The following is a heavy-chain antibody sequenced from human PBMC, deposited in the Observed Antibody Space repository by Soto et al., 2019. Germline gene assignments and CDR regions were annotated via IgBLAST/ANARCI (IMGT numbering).Heavy chain of an antibody. CDR1: GGSFSGYY. V-gene: IGHV4-34*01. J-gene: IGHJ4*02. D-gene: IGHD4-17*01. CDR2: INYTGTT. CDR3: ARDTVLTGMFDF. Sequence: SETLSLTCAVYGGSFSGYYWSWIRQPPGKGLEWIGEINYTGTTNYNPSLGSRVTISIDAPENQISLKLTSVTAADTAFYYCARDTVLTGMFDFWGQGTLVTVSS.